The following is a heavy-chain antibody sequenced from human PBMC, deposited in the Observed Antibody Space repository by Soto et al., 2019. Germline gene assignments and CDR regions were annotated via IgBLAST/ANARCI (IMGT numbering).Heavy chain of an antibody. CDR1: GFNFGNYA. CDR3: AKDKGGTPYYIDS. Sequence: VLLVESGGGLVQPGRSLRLSCAVSGFNFGNYAMHWVRQAPGKGLEWVAAINWNSDKVAYAVSVLGRFTIFRDSAKNSLHLQMNDLTTEDTALYYCAKDKGGTPYYIDSWGQGSLVTVSS. CDR2: INWNSDKV. D-gene: IGHD6-25*01. V-gene: IGHV3-9*01. J-gene: IGHJ4*02.